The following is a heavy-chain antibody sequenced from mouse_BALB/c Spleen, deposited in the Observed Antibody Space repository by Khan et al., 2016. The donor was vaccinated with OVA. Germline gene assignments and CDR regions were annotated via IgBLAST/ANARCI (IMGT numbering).Heavy chain of an antibody. CDR1: GFSLTTYG. CDR3: ARNSYMYDFTY. J-gene: IGHJ3*01. V-gene: IGHV2-2*01. CDR2: IWSGGTT. D-gene: IGHD2-14*01. Sequence: QVQLQQPGPGLVQPSQSLSITCTVSGFSLTTYGVHWVRQSPGKGLEWLGVIWSGGTTDYNAAFISRLSISKDNSKSQVFFKMNSLQADDTAMYYCARNSYMYDFTYWGQGTLVTVSA.